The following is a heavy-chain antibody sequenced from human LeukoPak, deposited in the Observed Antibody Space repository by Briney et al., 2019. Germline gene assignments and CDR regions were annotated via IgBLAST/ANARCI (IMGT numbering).Heavy chain of an antibody. Sequence: GGSLRLSCAASGFTFSSYAMSWVRQAPGKGLEWVSAISGSGGSTYYADSVKGRFTISRDNAKNSLYLQLNSLRAEDTAVYYCARDIAVATGYSYYYGMDVWGQGTTVTVSS. D-gene: IGHD6-19*01. CDR3: ARDIAVATGYSYYYGMDV. J-gene: IGHJ6*02. CDR2: ISGSGGST. CDR1: GFTFSSYA. V-gene: IGHV3-23*01.